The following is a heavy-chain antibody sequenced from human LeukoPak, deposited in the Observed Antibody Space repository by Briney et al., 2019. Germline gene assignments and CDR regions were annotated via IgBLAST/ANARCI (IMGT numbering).Heavy chain of an antibody. V-gene: IGHV4-34*01. CDR3: ASNRWVLAHFDY. D-gene: IGHD1-26*01. J-gene: IGHJ4*02. CDR1: GGSFSGYY. CDR2: INHSGST. Sequence: MPSETLSLTCAVYGGSFSGYYWSWIRQPLGKGLEWIGEINHSGSTNYNPSLKSRVTISVDTSKNQFSLKLSSVTAADTAVYYSASNRWVLAHFDYWGQGTLVTVSS.